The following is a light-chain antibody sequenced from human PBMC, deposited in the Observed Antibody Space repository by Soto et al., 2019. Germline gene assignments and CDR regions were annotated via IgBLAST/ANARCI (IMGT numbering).Light chain of an antibody. CDR2: GIS. Sequence: DIVMTQSPATLSVSPGERATLSCRASRTVSTNLAWYQQKPGQAPRLLIYGISNRATGIPDRFSGSGSGTDFTLTISRLESEDFAVYYCQQYHTSPYTFGQGTKLEF. J-gene: IGKJ2*01. CDR1: RTVSTN. CDR3: QQYHTSPYT. V-gene: IGKV3D-15*02.